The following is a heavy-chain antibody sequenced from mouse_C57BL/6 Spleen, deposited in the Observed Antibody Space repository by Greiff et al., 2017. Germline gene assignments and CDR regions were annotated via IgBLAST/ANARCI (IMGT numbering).Heavy chain of an antibody. CDR1: GYTFTDYY. J-gene: IGHJ4*01. CDR3: AREDYDYVCAMDY. Sequence: QVQLQQSGAELVRPGASVKLSCKASGYTFTDYYINWVKQRPGQGLEWIARIYPGSGYTYYNEKFKGKATLTAEKSSSTAYMQLRSLTSEDSAVYYCAREDYDYVCAMDYWGQGTSVTVSS. D-gene: IGHD2-4*01. CDR2: IYPGSGYT. V-gene: IGHV1-76*01.